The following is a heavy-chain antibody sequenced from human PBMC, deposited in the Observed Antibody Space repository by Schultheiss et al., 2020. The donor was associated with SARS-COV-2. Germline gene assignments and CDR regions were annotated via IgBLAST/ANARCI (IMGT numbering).Heavy chain of an antibody. V-gene: IGHV3-48*03. D-gene: IGHD1-14*01. J-gene: IGHJ6*03. Sequence: GGSLRLSCAASGFTFSSYEMNWVRQAPGKGLEWVSYISSSGSTIYYADSVKGRFTISRDNAKNSLYLQMNSLRAEDTAVYYCATETRDPFYYYYYMDVWGKGTTVTVSS. CDR3: ATETRDPFYYYYYMDV. CDR1: GFTFSSYE. CDR2: ISSSGSTI.